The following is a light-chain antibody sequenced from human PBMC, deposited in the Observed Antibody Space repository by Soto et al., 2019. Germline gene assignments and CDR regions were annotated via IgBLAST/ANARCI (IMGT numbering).Light chain of an antibody. CDR1: QSVSSN. CDR2: GAS. V-gene: IGKV3-15*01. CDR3: QQYNNWPPLT. Sequence: EIVMTQSPATLSVSPGERATLSCRASQSVSSNLAWYQQKPGQAPRLLIYGASTRATGIPARFSVSGSGTDFTLTISSLQSEDCTVYYCQQYNNWPPLTFGGGTKVEIK. J-gene: IGKJ4*01.